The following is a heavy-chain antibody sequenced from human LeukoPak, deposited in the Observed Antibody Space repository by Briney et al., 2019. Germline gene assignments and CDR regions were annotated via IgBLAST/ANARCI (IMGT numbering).Heavy chain of an antibody. V-gene: IGHV2-5*02. J-gene: IGHJ3*01. Sequence: KESGPTLVKPTQTLTLTCTFSGFSLTTSGVGVGWIRQPPGKALEWLALIYWDDDKRYSPSLKISLTITKDTSKNQVVLTMTNMDPVDTATYYCARTLLTGGAFDVWGQGTMVTVSS. CDR1: GFSLTTSGVG. CDR3: ARTLLTGGAFDV. CDR2: IYWDDDK. D-gene: IGHD7-27*01.